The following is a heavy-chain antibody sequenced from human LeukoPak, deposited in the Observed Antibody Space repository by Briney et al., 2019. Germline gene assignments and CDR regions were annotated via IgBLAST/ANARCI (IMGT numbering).Heavy chain of an antibody. CDR2: ISYDGSNK. CDR1: GFTFSSYV. Sequence: GGSLRLSCAASGFTFSSYVMHWVRQAPGKGLEWVAVISYDGSNKYYADSVKGRFTISRDNSKNTLYLQMNSLRAEDTAVYYCAKSSTVTSFDYWGQGTMVTVSS. J-gene: IGHJ4*02. V-gene: IGHV3-30*18. D-gene: IGHD4-17*01. CDR3: AKSSTVTSFDY.